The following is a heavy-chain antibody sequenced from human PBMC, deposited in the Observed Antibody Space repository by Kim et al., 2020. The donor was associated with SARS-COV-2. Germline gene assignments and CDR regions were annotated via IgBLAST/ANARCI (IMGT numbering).Heavy chain of an antibody. CDR1: GFTFSSYR. D-gene: IGHD3-22*01. CDR3: ARSREGHYESNDS. V-gene: IGHV3-48*02. CDR2: ISRSSSTI. J-gene: IGHJ1*01. Sequence: GGSLRLSCAASGFTFSSYRMNWVRQAPGKGLVWISYISRSSSTITYADSVKGRFTISRDNAKNSLFLQMNCLRDEDTAVYFCARSREGHYESNDSWGQGTLVTVSS.